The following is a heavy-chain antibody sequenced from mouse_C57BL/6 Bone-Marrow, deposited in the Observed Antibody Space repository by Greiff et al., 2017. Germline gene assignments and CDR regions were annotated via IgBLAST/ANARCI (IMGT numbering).Heavy chain of an antibody. CDR3: ARDSDYGSSVDY. J-gene: IGHJ2*01. Sequence: EVQLVESGGGLVKPGGSLKLSCAASGFTFSSYAMSWVRQTPEKRLEWVATISDGGSYTNYPANVKGRYTISRDNAKNNLYLQMSHLKSEDTAMYYCARDSDYGSSVDYGGQGTTLTVSA. CDR2: ISDGGSYT. V-gene: IGHV5-4*01. CDR1: GFTFSSYA. D-gene: IGHD1-1*01.